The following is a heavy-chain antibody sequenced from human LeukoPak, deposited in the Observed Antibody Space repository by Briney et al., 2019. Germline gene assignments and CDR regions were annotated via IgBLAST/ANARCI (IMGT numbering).Heavy chain of an antibody. CDR3: ARDMASGSYNYYYYYMDV. Sequence: GGSLRLSCAASGFTFDDYGMSWVRQVPGKGLEWVSSINGNGGSTAYADSVKGRFTISRDNAKNSLYLQMNSLRAEDTAVYYCARDMASGSYNYYYYYMDVWGKGTTVTVSS. D-gene: IGHD1-26*01. CDR1: GFTFDDYG. V-gene: IGHV3-20*04. CDR2: INGNGGST. J-gene: IGHJ6*03.